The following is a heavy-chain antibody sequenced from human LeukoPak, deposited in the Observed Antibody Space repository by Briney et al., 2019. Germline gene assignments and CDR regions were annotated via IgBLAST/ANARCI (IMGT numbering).Heavy chain of an antibody. V-gene: IGHV7-4-1*02. J-gene: IGHJ4*02. Sequence: ASVKVSCKASGYTFTRYAMNWVRQAPGQGLEWMGWINIKTGKATYAQGFTGRFVFSLDTSVSTAYLQISSLKAEDTAVYYCARRDRDTAMAFDYWGQGTLVTVSS. CDR2: INIKTGKA. CDR3: ARRDRDTAMAFDY. D-gene: IGHD5-18*01. CDR1: GYTFTRYA.